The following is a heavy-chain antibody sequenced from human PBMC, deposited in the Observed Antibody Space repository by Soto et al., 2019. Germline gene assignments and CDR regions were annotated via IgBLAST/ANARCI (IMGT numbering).Heavy chain of an antibody. V-gene: IGHV1-2*02. CDR3: ATGDYGTGCYPFPCFAY. Sequence: HEHLVQSGAEVKRPGASLKVSCKASGYSFTGYYIHWVRQAPGQGLEWMGWINPDSGATNYAQNFQGRGTLTSDTPISTASIDLTRLTSYDTAVYYLATGDYGTGCYPFPCFAYWGQGTLVIVSS. CDR2: INPDSGAT. D-gene: IGHD3-9*01. CDR1: GYSFTGYY. J-gene: IGHJ4*02.